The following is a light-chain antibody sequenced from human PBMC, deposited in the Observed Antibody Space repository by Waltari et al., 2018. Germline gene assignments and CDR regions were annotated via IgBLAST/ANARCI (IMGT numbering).Light chain of an antibody. CDR2: DAS. CDR3: QERSNWPGGA. CDR1: QSIRTY. V-gene: IGKV3-11*01. Sequence: EIVLTQSPATLSLSPGERATLSCRASQSIRTYLAWYQHRPGQAPRLLIYDASNRATDIPARFSGSWSGTDFTLTISSLQPEDFAVYYCQERSNWPGGAFGGGTTVEI. J-gene: IGKJ4*01.